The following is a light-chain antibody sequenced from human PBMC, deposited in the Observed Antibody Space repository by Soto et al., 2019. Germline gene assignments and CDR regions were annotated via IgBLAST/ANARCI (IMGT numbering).Light chain of an antibody. V-gene: IGLV2-14*03. Sequence: QSVLTQPASVSGSPGQSITISCTGTSSDVGNYNYVSWYQQHPGKAPKLMIYHVSYRPSGVSNRFSGSKSGNTASLTISGLQAEDEADYYCCSYTSSSTYVFGTGTKVTVL. J-gene: IGLJ1*01. CDR2: HVS. CDR3: CSYTSSSTYV. CDR1: SSDVGNYNY.